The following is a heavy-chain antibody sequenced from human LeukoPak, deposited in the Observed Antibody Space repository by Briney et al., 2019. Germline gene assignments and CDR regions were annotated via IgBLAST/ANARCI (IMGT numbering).Heavy chain of an antibody. D-gene: IGHD1-26*01. CDR1: GFTFSSYS. Sequence: GGSLRLSCAASGFTFSSYSMNWVRQAPGKGLEWVSYISSSSSTIYYADSVKGRFTISRDNSKNTLYLQMNSLRAEDTAVYYCASAGSVGATAFDYWGQGTLVTVSS. CDR3: ASAGSVGATAFDY. V-gene: IGHV3-48*01. J-gene: IGHJ4*02. CDR2: ISSSSSTI.